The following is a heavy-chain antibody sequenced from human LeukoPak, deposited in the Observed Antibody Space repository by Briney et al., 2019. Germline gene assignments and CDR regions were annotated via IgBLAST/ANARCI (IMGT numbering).Heavy chain of an antibody. Sequence: GESLKISCRGSGYSFATYWIGWVRQMPGKGLEWMGIIYPGDSDTRYSPSFQGQVTISADKSISTAYLQWSSLKASDTAMYYCARHPDSSPSVEFDYWGQGTLVTVSS. CDR2: IYPGDSDT. J-gene: IGHJ4*02. CDR3: ARHPDSSPSVEFDY. CDR1: GYSFATYW. D-gene: IGHD6-13*01. V-gene: IGHV5-51*01.